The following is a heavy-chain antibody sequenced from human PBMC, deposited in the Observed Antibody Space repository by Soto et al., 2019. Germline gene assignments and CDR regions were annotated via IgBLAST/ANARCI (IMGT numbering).Heavy chain of an antibody. Sequence: QVQLVQSGAEVKKPGASVKVSCKASGYTFTSYDINWVRQATGQGLEWMGWMNPNSGNTGYAQKFQGRVTMTRNTSISTAYMELSSLRSEDTAVYYCARGLLLAPTVNHYYYGMDVWGQGTTVTVSS. J-gene: IGHJ6*02. D-gene: IGHD4-17*01. V-gene: IGHV1-8*01. CDR3: ARGLLLAPTVNHYYYGMDV. CDR1: GYTFTSYD. CDR2: MNPNSGNT.